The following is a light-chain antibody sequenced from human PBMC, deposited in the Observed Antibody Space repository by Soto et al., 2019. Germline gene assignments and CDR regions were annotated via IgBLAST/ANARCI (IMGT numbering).Light chain of an antibody. CDR1: QSVSSY. CDR2: DAS. J-gene: IGKJ4*01. CDR3: PDRNNWPLT. Sequence: EILLTQSPATLSLSPGERATLSCRASQSVSSYLAWYQNKPGQAPRLLIYDASNSAPGIPARFSGSGSGTDITLTITTLESEEFAMDYYPDRNNWPLTFGGGTKVEIK. V-gene: IGKV3-11*01.